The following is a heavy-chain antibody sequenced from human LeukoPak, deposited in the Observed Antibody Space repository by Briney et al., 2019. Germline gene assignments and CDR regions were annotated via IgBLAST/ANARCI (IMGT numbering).Heavy chain of an antibody. V-gene: IGHV4-59*08. CDR3: ARRQRSSWYFDY. J-gene: IGHJ4*02. CDR2: AHYSGNT. Sequence: SETLSLTCTVSDDFISNFYWSWIRQSPGKGLEWIGFAHYSGNTYYNPSLTSRVTMSLDTSENQFSLKLTSMTAADSAVYYCARRQRSSWYFDYWGQGTQVTVSS. D-gene: IGHD6-13*01. CDR1: DDFISNFY.